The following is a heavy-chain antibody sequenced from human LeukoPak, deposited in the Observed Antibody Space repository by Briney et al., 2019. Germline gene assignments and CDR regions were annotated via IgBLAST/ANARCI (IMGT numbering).Heavy chain of an antibody. J-gene: IGHJ4*02. CDR2: IGTAGDT. CDR1: GFTFSSYD. V-gene: IGHV3-13*01. Sequence: GGSLRPSCAASGFTFSSYDMHWVRQATGKGLEWVSAIGTAGDTYYPGSVKGRFTISRENAKNSLYLQMSSLRAGDTAVYYCARDKTGEFDYWGQGTLVTVSS. D-gene: IGHD3-9*01. CDR3: ARDKTGEFDY.